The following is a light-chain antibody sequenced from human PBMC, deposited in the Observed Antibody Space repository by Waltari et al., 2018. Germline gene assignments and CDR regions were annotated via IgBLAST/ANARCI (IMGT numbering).Light chain of an antibody. CDR2: TTN. CDR1: TGPVPAAHY. V-gene: IGLV8-61*01. Sequence: QDVVTQEPSFSVSPGGPLPLTFALTTGPVPAAHYPTWYQQTPGQPPRTLIYTTNTRSSGVPDRFSGSILGNKAALTITGAQANDESDYYCMLYMGSGIYAFGGGTKLTVL. J-gene: IGLJ2*01. CDR3: MLYMGSGIYA.